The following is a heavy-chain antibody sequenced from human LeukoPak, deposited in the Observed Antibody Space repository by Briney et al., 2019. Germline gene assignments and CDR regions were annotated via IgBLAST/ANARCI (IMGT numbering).Heavy chain of an antibody. CDR2: ISSSSSYI. V-gene: IGHV3-21*01. D-gene: IGHD3-3*02. Sequence: GGSLRLSCAASGFTFGSYSMNWVRQAPGKWLEWVSSISSSSSYIYYADSVKGRFTISRDNAKNSLYLQMNSLRAEDTAVYYCARDKSSLISSLDYWGQGTLVTVSS. J-gene: IGHJ4*02. CDR1: GFTFGSYS. CDR3: ARDKSSLISSLDY.